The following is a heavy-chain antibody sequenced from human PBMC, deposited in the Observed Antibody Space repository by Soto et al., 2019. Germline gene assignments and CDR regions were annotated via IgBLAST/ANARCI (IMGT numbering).Heavy chain of an antibody. CDR1: GFTFSSYA. J-gene: IGHJ6*02. Sequence: EVQLLESGGGLVQPGGSLRLSCAASGFTFSSYAMSWVRQAPGKWLEWVSAISGSGGSTYYADSVKGRFTISRDNSKNTLYLQMNSLRAEDTAVYYCAANRGYNYYYGMDVWGQGTTVTVSS. D-gene: IGHD3-22*01. CDR2: ISGSGGST. CDR3: AANRGYNYYYGMDV. V-gene: IGHV3-23*01.